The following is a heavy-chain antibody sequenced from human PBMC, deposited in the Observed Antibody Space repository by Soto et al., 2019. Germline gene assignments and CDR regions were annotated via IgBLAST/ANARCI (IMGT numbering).Heavy chain of an antibody. CDR1: GFTFSSYW. J-gene: IGHJ5*02. D-gene: IGHD3-16*02. CDR3: VRYRPHNWFHP. V-gene: IGHV3-74*01. Sequence: EEQVVESGGGLVQPGGSLRLSCAASGFTFSSYWMHWVRQAPGKGLVWVSRINNDGSSPNYADSVKGRFTISRNNGNNMFYQQMKRLRAQDTAVYYRVRYRPHNWFHPWGQGTLVTVAA. CDR2: INNDGSSP.